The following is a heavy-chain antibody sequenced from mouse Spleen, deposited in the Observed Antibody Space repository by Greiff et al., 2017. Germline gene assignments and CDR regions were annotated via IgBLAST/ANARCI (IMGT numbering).Heavy chain of an antibody. CDR1: GYSITSGYY. J-gene: IGHJ4*01. D-gene: IGHD2-3*01. CDR3: AREENGYYRYAMDY. Sequence: ESGPGLVKPSQSLSLTCSVTGYSITSGYYWNWIRQFPGNKLEWMGYISYDGSNNYNPSLKNRISITRDTSKNQFFLKLNSVTTEDTATYYCAREENGYYRYAMDYWGQGTSVTVSS. V-gene: IGHV3-6*01. CDR2: ISYDGSN.